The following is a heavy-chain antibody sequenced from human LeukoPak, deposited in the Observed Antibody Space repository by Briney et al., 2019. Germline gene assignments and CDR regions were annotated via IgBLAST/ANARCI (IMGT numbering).Heavy chain of an antibody. J-gene: IGHJ4*02. V-gene: IGHV3-15*01. CDR2: IKSKVDGGTT. D-gene: IGHD3-16*01. CDR1: GFTFRNAW. CDR3: TSISASVLGESFDY. Sequence: MAGGSLRLSCAASGFTFRNAWMSWVRQAPGKGLEWVGRIKSKVDGGTTDYAAPVKGRFTISRDDSKNTQYPQMNSLKTEDTAVYYCTSISASVLGESFDYWGQGTLVTVSS.